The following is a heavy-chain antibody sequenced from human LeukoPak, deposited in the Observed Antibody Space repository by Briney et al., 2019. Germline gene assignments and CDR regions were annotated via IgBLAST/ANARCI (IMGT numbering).Heavy chain of an antibody. CDR3: ARTPLTGTTLYYYGMDV. CDR2: IYYSGST. Sequence: SETLSLTCTVSGGSVSSGGYYWSWIRQHPGKGLEWIGYIYYSGSTYYNPSLKSRVTTSVDTSKNQFSLKLSSVTAADTAVYYCARTPLTGTTLYYYGMDVWGQGTTVTVSS. V-gene: IGHV4-61*08. D-gene: IGHD1-7*01. CDR1: GGSVSSGGYY. J-gene: IGHJ6*02.